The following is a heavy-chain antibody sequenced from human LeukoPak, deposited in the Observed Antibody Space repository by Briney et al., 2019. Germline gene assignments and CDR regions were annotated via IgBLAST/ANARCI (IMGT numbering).Heavy chain of an antibody. Sequence: GGSLRLSCAASGFTFSSYSMSWVRQAPGKGLEWVSAISVSGGSTKYADSVKGRFTISRDNSKNTLYLQMNSLRAEDTAIYYCAKEFCPGFDYWGQGTLVTVSS. CDR3: AKEFCPGFDY. CDR2: ISVSGGST. CDR1: GFTFSSYS. V-gene: IGHV3-23*01. J-gene: IGHJ4*02. D-gene: IGHD3-9*01.